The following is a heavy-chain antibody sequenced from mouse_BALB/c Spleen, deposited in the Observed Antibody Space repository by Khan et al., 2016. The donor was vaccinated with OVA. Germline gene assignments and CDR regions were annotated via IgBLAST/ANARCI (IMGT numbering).Heavy chain of an antibody. CDR2: IYPGNSDT. D-gene: IGHD2-1*01. J-gene: IGHJ2*01. CDR3: ARNGFGNYEIWDY. Sequence: VQLKQSGTVLARPGASVKMSCKASGYTFTNYWMHWVKQRPGQGLAWIGTIYPGNSDTNYNQKFTGKAKLTAVTSTSTAYMELSSLTNEDAAVYYCARNGFGNYEIWDYWGQGTTLTVSS. CDR1: GYTFTNYW. V-gene: IGHV1-5*01.